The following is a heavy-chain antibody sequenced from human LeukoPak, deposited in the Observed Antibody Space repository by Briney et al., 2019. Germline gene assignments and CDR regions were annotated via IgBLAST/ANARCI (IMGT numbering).Heavy chain of an antibody. CDR3: ARGLYHNSSGRYGMDV. D-gene: IGHD3-10*01. CDR2: INQSGST. CDR1: GGSFSGYY. J-gene: IGHJ6*01. V-gene: IGHV4-34*01. Sequence: SETLSLTCAVFGGSFSGYYWSWIRQPPGKGLEWIGEINQSGSTTYNPSLKSRVTVSVDTSKNQFSLKLSSVTAADTAVYYCARGLYHNSSGRYGMDVWGQGTTVTVSS.